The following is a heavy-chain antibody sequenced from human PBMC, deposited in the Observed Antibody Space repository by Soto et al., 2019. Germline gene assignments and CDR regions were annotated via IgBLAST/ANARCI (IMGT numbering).Heavy chain of an antibody. D-gene: IGHD6-13*01. CDR2: ISGSGGST. V-gene: IGHV3-23*01. Sequence: GGSLRLSCADSGFTFSSYAMSWVRQAPGKGLEWVSAISGSGGSTYYADSVKGRFTISRDNSKNTPYLQMNSLRAEDTAVYYCAKDPRIAAAGPIWGQGTLVTVSS. CDR3: AKDPRIAAAGPI. CDR1: GFTFSSYA. J-gene: IGHJ4*02.